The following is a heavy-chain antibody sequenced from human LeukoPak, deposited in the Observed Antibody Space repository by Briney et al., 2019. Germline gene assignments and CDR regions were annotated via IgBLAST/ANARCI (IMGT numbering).Heavy chain of an antibody. Sequence: SETLSLTCTVSGVSISSYYWSWIRQPPGKGLEWIGYIYYSGSTNYNPSLKSRVTISVDTSKNQFSLKLSSVTAADTAVYYCARVPRVAYCGGDCYYYFDYWGQGTLVTVSS. J-gene: IGHJ4*02. D-gene: IGHD2-21*02. CDR2: IYYSGST. CDR3: ARVPRVAYCGGDCYYYFDY. CDR1: GVSISSYY. V-gene: IGHV4-59*01.